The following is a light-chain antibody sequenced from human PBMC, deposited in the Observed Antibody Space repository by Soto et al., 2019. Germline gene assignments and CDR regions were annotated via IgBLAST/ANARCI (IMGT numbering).Light chain of an antibody. CDR3: SSYTSSSTRV. CDR2: DVS. Sequence: QSALTQPASVSGSPGQSITISCTGTSSDVGGYNYVSWYQQHPGKAPKLVIFDVSDRPSGVSNRFSGSKSGNTASLTISGLQAEDEADYDGSSYTSSSTRVFGTGTKLTVL. J-gene: IGLJ1*01. CDR1: SSDVGGYNY. V-gene: IGLV2-14*01.